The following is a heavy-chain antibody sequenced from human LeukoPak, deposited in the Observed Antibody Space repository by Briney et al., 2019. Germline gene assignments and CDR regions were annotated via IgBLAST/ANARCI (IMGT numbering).Heavy chain of an antibody. CDR3: ATPSTYYYDSSGYPD. D-gene: IGHD3-22*01. Sequence: GGSLRLSCAASGFTFSSYSMNWVRQAPGKGLEWVSYISSSSSTIYYADSVKGRFTISRDNSKNTLYLQMNSLRAEDTAVYYCATPSTYYYDSSGYPDWGQGTLVTVSS. CDR2: ISSSSSTI. V-gene: IGHV3-48*01. CDR1: GFTFSSYS. J-gene: IGHJ4*02.